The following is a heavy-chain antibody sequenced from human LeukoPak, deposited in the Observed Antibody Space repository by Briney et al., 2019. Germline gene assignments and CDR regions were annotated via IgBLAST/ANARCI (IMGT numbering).Heavy chain of an antibody. V-gene: IGHV1-18*01. CDR2: ISAYNGNT. CDR1: GYTFTSYG. D-gene: IGHD3-22*01. J-gene: IGHJ6*02. CDR3: ARDRSGYYLFHTPYGMDV. Sequence: GASVKVSCKASGYTFTSYGISWVRQAPGQGLEWMGWISAYNGNTNYAQKLQGRVTMTTDTSTSTAYMELRSLRSDDTAVYYCARDRSGYYLFHTPYGMDVWGQGTTVTVSS.